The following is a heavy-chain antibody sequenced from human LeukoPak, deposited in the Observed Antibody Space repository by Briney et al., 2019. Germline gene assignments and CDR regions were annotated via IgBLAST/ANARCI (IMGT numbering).Heavy chain of an antibody. CDR1: GFTFSTYD. CDR2: ISGSGGST. V-gene: IGHV3-23*01. Sequence: PGGSLRLSCAASGFTFSTYDMSWVRQAPGKGLEWVSAISGSGGSTYYADSVKGRFTISRDNSKNTLYLQMNSLRAEDTAVYYCAKEKVTAILRLDAFDIWGQGTMVTVSS. D-gene: IGHD2-21*02. J-gene: IGHJ3*02. CDR3: AKEKVTAILRLDAFDI.